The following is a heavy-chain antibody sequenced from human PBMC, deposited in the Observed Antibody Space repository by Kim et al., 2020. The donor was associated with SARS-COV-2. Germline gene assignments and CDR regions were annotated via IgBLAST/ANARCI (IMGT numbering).Heavy chain of an antibody. CDR1: GFTFSTYS. V-gene: IGHV3-21*04. Sequence: GGSLRLSCAASGFTFSTYSMNWVRQAPGKGLEWVSCIRSSSSYIYFADSVKGRFTISRDNAKNSLYLQMNSLRAEYTAVYYCARDTSEYYYYGMDVWGQGTTVTVSS. CDR3: ARDTSEYYYYGMDV. D-gene: IGHD3-3*01. J-gene: IGHJ6*02. CDR2: IRSSSSYI.